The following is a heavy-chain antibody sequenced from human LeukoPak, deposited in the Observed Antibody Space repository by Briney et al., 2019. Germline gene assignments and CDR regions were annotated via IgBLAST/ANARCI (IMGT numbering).Heavy chain of an antibody. CDR1: GFTVSSNY. Sequence: GGSLRLSCAASGFTVSSNYMSWVRQAPGKGLEWVSVIYSGGSTYYADSVKGRFTISRDNSKNTLYLQMNSLRAEDTAVYYCAKDYYDSSGVGARYLDLWGRGTLVTVSS. V-gene: IGHV3-53*01. CDR3: AKDYYDSSGVGARYLDL. D-gene: IGHD3-22*01. CDR2: IYSGGST. J-gene: IGHJ2*01.